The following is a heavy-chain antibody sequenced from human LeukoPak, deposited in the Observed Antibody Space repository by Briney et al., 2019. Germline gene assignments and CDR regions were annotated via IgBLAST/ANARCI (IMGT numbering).Heavy chain of an antibody. CDR1: GGSISSYY. V-gene: IGHV4-59*01. J-gene: IGHJ4*02. D-gene: IGHD1-26*01. Sequence: PSETLSLTCSVSGGSISSYYWSWIRQPPGKGLEWIGYMYYSGSANYNPSLKSRVTISVDTSKSQFSLKLSSVTAADTAIYYCARNIVGPRQVDYWGQGTLVTVSS. CDR3: ARNIVGPRQVDY. CDR2: MYYSGSA.